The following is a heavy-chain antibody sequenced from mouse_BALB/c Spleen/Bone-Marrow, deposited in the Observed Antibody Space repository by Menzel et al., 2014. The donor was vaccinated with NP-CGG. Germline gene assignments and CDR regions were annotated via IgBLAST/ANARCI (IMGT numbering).Heavy chain of an antibody. V-gene: IGHV1-4*02. J-gene: IGHJ2*01. Sequence: QAQLQQPAAELARPGASVKMSCKASGYTFTSYTMHWVKQRPGQGLEWIGYINPSNGYTEYNQKFKDKTTLTVDKSSSTTYMQLSSLTSEDSAVYYCARPRYFDYWNRGATLTIST. CDR2: INPSNGYT. CDR1: GYTFTSYT. CDR3: ARPRYFDY.